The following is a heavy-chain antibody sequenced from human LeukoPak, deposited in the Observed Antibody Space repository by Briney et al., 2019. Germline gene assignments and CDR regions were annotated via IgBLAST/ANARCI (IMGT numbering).Heavy chain of an antibody. CDR1: GYSFTSYW. J-gene: IGHJ4*02. CDR3: ARQLDYYDSSGYYLDFDY. V-gene: IGHV5-51*01. CDR2: IHPGDSDT. D-gene: IGHD3-22*01. Sequence: GESLKISCKGSGYSFTSYWIGWVRQMPGKGLEWMGIIHPGDSDTRYSPSFQGQVTISADKSISTAYLQWSSLKASDTAMYYCARQLDYYDSSGYYLDFDYWGQGTLVTVSS.